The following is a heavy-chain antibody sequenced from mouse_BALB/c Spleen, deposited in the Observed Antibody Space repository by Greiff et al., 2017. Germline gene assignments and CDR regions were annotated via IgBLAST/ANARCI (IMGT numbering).Heavy chain of an antibody. Sequence: EVQLQQSGPELVKPGASVKISCKTSGYTFTEYTMHWVKQSHGKSLKWIGGINPNNGGTSYNQKFKGKATLTVDKSSSTAYMELRSLTSEDSAVYYCARGGYGSSSFAYWGQGTLVTVSA. V-gene: IGHV1-18*01. D-gene: IGHD1-1*01. CDR3: ARGGYGSSSFAY. J-gene: IGHJ3*01. CDR1: GYTFTEYT. CDR2: INPNNGGT.